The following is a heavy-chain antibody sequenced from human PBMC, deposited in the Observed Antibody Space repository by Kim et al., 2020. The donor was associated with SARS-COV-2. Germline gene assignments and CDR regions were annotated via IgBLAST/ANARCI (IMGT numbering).Heavy chain of an antibody. CDR2: INHSGST. Sequence: SETLSLTCAVYGGSFSGYYWSWIRQPPGKGLEWIGEINHSGSTNYNPSLKSRVTISVDTSKNQFSLKLSSVTAADTAVYYCARGRVAAAGQRNYYYYYYGMDVWGQGTTVTVSS. CDR3: ARGRVAAAGQRNYYYYYYGMDV. D-gene: IGHD6-13*01. CDR1: GGSFSGYY. J-gene: IGHJ6*02. V-gene: IGHV4-34*01.